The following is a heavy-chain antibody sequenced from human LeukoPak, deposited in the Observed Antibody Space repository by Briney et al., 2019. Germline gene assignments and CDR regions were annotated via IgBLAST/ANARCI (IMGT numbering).Heavy chain of an antibody. CDR3: ARSRYCSSTSCPNYYYYYMDV. Sequence: GGSLRLSCAASGFTVSSNYMSWVRQAPGKGLEWVSVIYSGGSTYYADSVKGRFTISRDNAKNSLYLQMNSLRAEDTALYHCARSRYCSSTSCPNYYYYYMDVWGKGTTVTISS. V-gene: IGHV3-53*01. CDR2: IYSGGST. D-gene: IGHD2-2*01. J-gene: IGHJ6*03. CDR1: GFTVSSNY.